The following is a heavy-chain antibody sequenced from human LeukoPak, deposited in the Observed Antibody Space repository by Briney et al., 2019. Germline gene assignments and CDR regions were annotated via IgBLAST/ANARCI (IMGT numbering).Heavy chain of an antibody. CDR2: IYYSGST. J-gene: IGHJ4*02. V-gene: IGHV4-59*08. CDR1: GGSISSYY. D-gene: IGHD3-22*01. Sequence: SETLSLTCTVSGGSISSYYWSWIRQPPGKGLEWIGYIYYSGSTNYNPSLKSRVTISVDTSKNQFSLKLSSVTAADTAVYYCARHGAWYYYDSSGYEPSFDYWGQGTLVTVSS. CDR3: ARHGAWYYYDSSGYEPSFDY.